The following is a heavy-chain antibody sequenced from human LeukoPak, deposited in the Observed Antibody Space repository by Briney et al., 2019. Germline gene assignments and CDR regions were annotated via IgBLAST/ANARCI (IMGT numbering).Heavy chain of an antibody. CDR3: ARERFGELKGFDP. D-gene: IGHD3-10*01. CDR1: GDSFGSGHYY. J-gene: IGHJ5*01. Sequence: SETLSLTCTVSGDSFGSGHYYWSWIRQSPGKGLEWIGYIYYTGTTYYNPSLESRITISIDTSRNQFSLKLRSVTAADTAVYYCARERFGELKGFDPWGQGTLVTVSS. V-gene: IGHV4-30-4*01. CDR2: IYYTGTT.